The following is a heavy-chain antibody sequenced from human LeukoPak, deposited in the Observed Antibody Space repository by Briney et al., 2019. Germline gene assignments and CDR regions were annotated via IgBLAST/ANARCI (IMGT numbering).Heavy chain of an antibody. CDR1: GYSFTSYW. Sequence: GESLKISCKGSGYSFTSYWIGWVRQMPGKGLEWMGIIYPGDSDTRYSPSLQGQVTISADKSISTAYLQWSSLKASDTAMYYCARPYCSSSTCAQSGDYWGQGTLVTVSS. J-gene: IGHJ4*02. D-gene: IGHD2-2*01. V-gene: IGHV5-51*01. CDR3: ARPYCSSSTCAQSGDY. CDR2: IYPGDSDT.